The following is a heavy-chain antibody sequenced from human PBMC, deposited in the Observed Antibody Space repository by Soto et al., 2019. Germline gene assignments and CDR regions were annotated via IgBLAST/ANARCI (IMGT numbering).Heavy chain of an antibody. J-gene: IGHJ4*02. CDR2: IIGPGDKS. CDR1: GFTFKDYG. Sequence: EVHLLEAGGGFVQPGGSLRLSCSASGFTFKDYGMSWVRQAPGKGLEWVSAIIGPGDKSYYADSVKGRFTISRDNSNNTLYLQLTNLRVDDMAIYYCAKDRDYGVSYPFAGWGQGTLVTVSS. V-gene: IGHV3-23*01. D-gene: IGHD4-17*01. CDR3: AKDRDYGVSYPFAG.